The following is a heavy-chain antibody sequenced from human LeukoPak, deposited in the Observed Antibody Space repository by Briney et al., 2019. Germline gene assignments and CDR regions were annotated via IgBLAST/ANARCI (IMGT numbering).Heavy chain of an antibody. CDR2: ISSSGSTI. V-gene: IGHV3-48*03. J-gene: IGHJ4*02. CDR1: GFTFSTYE. CDR3: ARDGKGTGTIDY. Sequence: PGGSLRLSCAASGFTFSTYEMNWVRQAPGKGLEWVSYISSSGSTIYYADSVKGRFTISRDNAKNSLYLQMNSLRAEDTAVYYCARDGKGTGTIDYWGQGTLVTVSS. D-gene: IGHD1-7*01.